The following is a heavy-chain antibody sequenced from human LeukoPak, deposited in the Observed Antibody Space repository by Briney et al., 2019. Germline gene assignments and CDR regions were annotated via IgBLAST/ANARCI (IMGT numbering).Heavy chain of an antibody. V-gene: IGHV4-39*07. J-gene: IGHJ4*02. CDR2: IYYSGST. CDR1: GVSISSSSYY. D-gene: IGHD6-13*01. CDR3: ARKAAAGTKY. Sequence: SETLSLTCTVSGVSISSSSYYWGWIRQPPGKGLEWIGSIYYSGSTNYNPSLKSRVTISVDTSKNQFSLKLSSVTAADTAVYYCARKAAAGTKYWGQGTLVTVSS.